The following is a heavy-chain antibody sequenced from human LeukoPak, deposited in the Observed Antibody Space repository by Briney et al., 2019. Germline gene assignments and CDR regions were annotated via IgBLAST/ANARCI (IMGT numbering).Heavy chain of an antibody. CDR1: GYTFTIYD. CDR2: MNPNSGNT. Sequence: GASVTVSCKASGYTFTIYDINWVRQATGQGLEWMGWMNPNSGNTGYSQKFQGRVTMTRNTSISTAYMELSSLRSEDTAVYYCARGLFVRSLPLLWFGFDYWGQGTLVTVSS. V-gene: IGHV1-8*01. D-gene: IGHD3-10*01. J-gene: IGHJ4*02. CDR3: ARGLFVRSLPLLWFGFDY.